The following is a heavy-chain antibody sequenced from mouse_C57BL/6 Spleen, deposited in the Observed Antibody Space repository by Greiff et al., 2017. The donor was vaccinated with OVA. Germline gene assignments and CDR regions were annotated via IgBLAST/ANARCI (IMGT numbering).Heavy chain of an antibody. Sequence: EVKLMESGGGLVQPGGSLKLSCAASGFTFSDYGMAWVRQAPRKGPEWVAFISNLAYSIYYAATVTGRFTISRENAKNTLYLEMSSLRSEDTAMYYCARQVANWVFDYWGQGTTLTVSS. CDR1: GFTFSDYG. CDR3: ARQVANWVFDY. D-gene: IGHD4-1*01. CDR2: ISNLAYSI. V-gene: IGHV5-15*01. J-gene: IGHJ2*01.